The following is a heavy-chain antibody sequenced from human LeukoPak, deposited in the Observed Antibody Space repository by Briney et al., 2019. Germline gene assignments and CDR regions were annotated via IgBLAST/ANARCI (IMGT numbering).Heavy chain of an antibody. Sequence: PSQTLSLTCVVSGGSISSGGYSWSWIRQPPGKGLEWIGDIYHSGSSNYNPSLKSRVTISVDRSKNQLSLKLSSVTAADTAVYYCARGYYYGSGSYDFDIWGQGTMVTVSS. CDR3: ARGYYYGSGSYDFDI. CDR1: GGSISSGGYS. D-gene: IGHD3-10*01. CDR2: IYHSGSS. J-gene: IGHJ3*02. V-gene: IGHV4-30-2*01.